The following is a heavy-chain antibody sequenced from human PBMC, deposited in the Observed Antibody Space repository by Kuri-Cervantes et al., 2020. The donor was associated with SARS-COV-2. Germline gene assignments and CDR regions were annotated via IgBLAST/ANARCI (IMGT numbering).Heavy chain of an antibody. D-gene: IGHD6-13*01. CDR2: INSDGSST. CDR1: GFTFSSYW. V-gene: IGHV3-74*01. CDR3: AESVPVWQQLPYNWFDP. J-gene: IGHJ5*02. Sequence: GESLKISCAASGFTFSSYWMHWVRQAPGKGLVWVSRINSDGSSTSYADSVKGRFTISRDNAKNTLYLQMNSLRAEDTAVYYCAESVPVWQQLPYNWFDPWGQGTLVTVSS.